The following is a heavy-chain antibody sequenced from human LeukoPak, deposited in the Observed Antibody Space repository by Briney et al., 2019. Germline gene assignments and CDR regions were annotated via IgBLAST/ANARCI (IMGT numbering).Heavy chain of an antibody. CDR1: GFTFSSYA. CDR3: AKGFSSGWAPLLDY. V-gene: IGHV3-30*04. CDR2: ISYDGSNK. Sequence: GRSLRLSCAASGFTFSSYAMHWVRQAPGKGLEWVAIISYDGSNKYYADSVKGRFPISRDNSKNTVYLQMNGLRAEDTAVYYCAKGFSSGWAPLLDYWGQGTLVTVSS. D-gene: IGHD6-19*01. J-gene: IGHJ4*01.